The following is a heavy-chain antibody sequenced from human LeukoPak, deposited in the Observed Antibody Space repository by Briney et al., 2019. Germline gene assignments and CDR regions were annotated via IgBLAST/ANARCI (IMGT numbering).Heavy chain of an antibody. Sequence: SETLSLTCTVSGGSISTSSYYWGWIRQPPGKGLEWIGSIYYSGSTYYNPSLKSRVTISVDTSKNQFSLKLSSVTAADTAVYYCARAYSSSSPDFQHWGRGTLVTVSS. CDR2: IYYSGST. CDR3: ARAYSSSSPDFQH. V-gene: IGHV4-39*01. D-gene: IGHD6-6*01. J-gene: IGHJ1*01. CDR1: GGSISTSSYY.